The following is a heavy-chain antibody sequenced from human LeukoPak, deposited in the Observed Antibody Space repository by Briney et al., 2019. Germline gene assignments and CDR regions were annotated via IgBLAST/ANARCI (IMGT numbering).Heavy chain of an antibody. V-gene: IGHV3-21*01. D-gene: IGHD3-22*01. J-gene: IGHJ4*02. CDR1: GFTLSSHS. CDR3: ARDLYDSDAYSSPIDY. Sequence: GGSLRLSCAAYGFTLSSHSMNWVRQAPGKGLEWVSSISSSSSYIHSADSVKGRFTISRDNAKNSLYLQMNSLRAEDMAVYYCARDLYDSDAYSSPIDYWGQGTLVTVSS. CDR2: ISSSSSYI.